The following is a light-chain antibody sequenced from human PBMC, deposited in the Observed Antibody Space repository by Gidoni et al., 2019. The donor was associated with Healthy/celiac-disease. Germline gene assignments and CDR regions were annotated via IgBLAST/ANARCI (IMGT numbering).Light chain of an antibody. CDR2: EDN. V-gene: IGLV6-57*04. CDR3: QSYDSSLRV. Sequence: NFMLTQPHSVSESPGKTVTISCTRSSGSIASNYVQWYQQRPGSAPTTVIYEDNQRPSGFPDRFSGSIDSSSNSASLTISGLKTEDEAVYYCQSYDSSLRVFGGGTKLTVL. J-gene: IGLJ3*02. CDR1: SGSIASNY.